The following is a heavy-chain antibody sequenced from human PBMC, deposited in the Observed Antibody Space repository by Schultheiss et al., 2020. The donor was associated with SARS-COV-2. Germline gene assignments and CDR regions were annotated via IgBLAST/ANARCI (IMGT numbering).Heavy chain of an antibody. V-gene: IGHV4-39*01. CDR1: GGSIRSSSYY. CDR2: IYYSGST. Sequence: SQTLSLTCTVSGGSIRSSSYYWGWIRQPPGKGLEWIGSIYYSGSTYYNPSLKSRVTISVDTSKNQFSLKLSSVTAADTAVYYCARRQAIVVVHDAFDIWGQGTMVTVSS. J-gene: IGHJ3*02. D-gene: IGHD3-22*01. CDR3: ARRQAIVVVHDAFDI.